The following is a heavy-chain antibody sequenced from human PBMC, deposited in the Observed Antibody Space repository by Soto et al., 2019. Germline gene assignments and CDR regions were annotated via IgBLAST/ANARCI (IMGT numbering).Heavy chain of an antibody. Sequence: SETLSLTCTVSGGSISTYYWSWIRQPPGKGPEWIGYISYSGSTNYNPSLKSRVTLSVDTSKNQFSLRLSSVTAADTAVYYCARDRGMGIAAVLNAPRGYYYGMDVWGQGTTVTVSS. CDR1: GGSISTYY. CDR3: ARDRGMGIAAVLNAPRGYYYGMDV. D-gene: IGHD6-13*01. CDR2: ISYSGST. V-gene: IGHV4-59*01. J-gene: IGHJ6*02.